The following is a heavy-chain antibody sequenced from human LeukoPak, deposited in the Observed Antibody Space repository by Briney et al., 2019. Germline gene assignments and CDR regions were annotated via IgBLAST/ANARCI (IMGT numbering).Heavy chain of an antibody. CDR3: AGDLTPPSVLSDAFDI. CDR2: INQGGAS. J-gene: IGHJ3*02. D-gene: IGHD2/OR15-2a*01. Sequence: SETLSLTCAVYGGSFRGHYWSWIRQPPGKGLEWIGEINQGGASKCNPSFMSRVTISVDTSKNLFSLKLSSVTAAYTAVYYCAGDLTPPSVLSDAFDIWGLGTRVTVSS. CDR1: GGSFRGHY. V-gene: IGHV4-34*01.